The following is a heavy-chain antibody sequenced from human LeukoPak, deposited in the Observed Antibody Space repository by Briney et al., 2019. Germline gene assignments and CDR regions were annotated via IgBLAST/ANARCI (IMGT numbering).Heavy chain of an antibody. CDR1: GFTFSTYA. V-gene: IGHV3-23*01. D-gene: IGHD1-7*01. CDR3: ATDIYYWNYGDFDY. Sequence: GGSLRLSCAASGFTFSTYAMSWVRQAPGKGLEWVSGISGSGTSTYYADSVKGRFTISRDNSKNTLYLQMNSLRPEDTAVYYCATDIYYWNYGDFDYWAREPWSPSPQ. CDR2: ISGSGTST. J-gene: IGHJ4*02.